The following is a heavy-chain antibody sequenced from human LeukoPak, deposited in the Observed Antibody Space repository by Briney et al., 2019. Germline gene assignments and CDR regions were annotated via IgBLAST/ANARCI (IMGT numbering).Heavy chain of an antibody. D-gene: IGHD6-13*01. V-gene: IGHV4-59*01. Sequence: PSETLSLTCTVSGGSISSYYWSWIRQPPAKGLEWIGYIYYSGSTNYNPSLKSRVTISVDTSKNQFSLKLSSVTAADTAVYYCARITYSSSWFDWFDPWGQGTLVTVSS. CDR2: IYYSGST. CDR1: GGSISSYY. J-gene: IGHJ5*02. CDR3: ARITYSSSWFDWFDP.